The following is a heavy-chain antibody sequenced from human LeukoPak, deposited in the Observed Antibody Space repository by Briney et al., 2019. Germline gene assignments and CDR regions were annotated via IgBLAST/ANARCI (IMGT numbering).Heavy chain of an antibody. CDR3: ASGYCSTTSCYVNPYFDY. V-gene: IGHV1-69*01. Sequence: SVKVSCKASGGTFSSYAIHWVRQAPGQGLEWMGGIIRIFSTTNYAQKFQGRVTISADESTSTAYMELSNLRSEDTAVYYCASGYCSTTSCYVNPYFDYWGQGTLVTVSS. CDR1: GGTFSSYA. D-gene: IGHD2-2*03. J-gene: IGHJ4*02. CDR2: IIRIFSTT.